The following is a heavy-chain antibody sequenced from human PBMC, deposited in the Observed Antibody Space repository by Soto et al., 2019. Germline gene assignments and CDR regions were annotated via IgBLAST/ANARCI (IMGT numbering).Heavy chain of an antibody. J-gene: IGHJ3*02. D-gene: IGHD5-12*01. CDR1: GYTFPSYD. CDR2: MNSNSGNT. V-gene: IGHV1-8*01. Sequence: ASVKASCQASGYTFPSYDINWVRQATGPGLEWMGWMNSNSGNTGYAQKFQGRVTMTRNTSISTAYMELSSLRSEDTAVYYCARESLLATWSRAFDIWGQGTMVTVSS. CDR3: ARESLLATWSRAFDI.